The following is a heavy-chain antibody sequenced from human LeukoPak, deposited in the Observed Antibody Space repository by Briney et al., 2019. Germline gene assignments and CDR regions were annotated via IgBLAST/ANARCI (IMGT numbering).Heavy chain of an antibody. J-gene: IGHJ4*02. Sequence: PSETLSLTCTVSGYSISSCYYWGWIRQPPGKGLEWIGSIYHSGSTYYNPSLKSRVTISVDTSKNQFSLKLSSVTAADTAVYYCARVTVYYFDYWGQGTLVTVSS. V-gene: IGHV4-38-2*02. CDR1: GYSISSCYY. D-gene: IGHD4-11*01. CDR3: ARVTVYYFDY. CDR2: IYHSGST.